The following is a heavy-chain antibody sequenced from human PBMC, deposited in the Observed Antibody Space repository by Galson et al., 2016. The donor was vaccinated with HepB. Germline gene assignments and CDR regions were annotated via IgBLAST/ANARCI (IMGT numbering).Heavy chain of an antibody. D-gene: IGHD2/OR15-2a*01. CDR3: VKDMVRPTFFRRSLCVGLDV. Sequence: SLRLSCAASGFTFDGCVMHWVRQAPGKGLEWVSSITYTGDKIGSADSVKGRSTISRDNAKNSLYLQMNSLRAEDTALYYCVKDMVRPTFFRRSLCVGLDVWGQGTTVTVSS. J-gene: IGHJ6*02. V-gene: IGHV3-9*01. CDR2: ITYTGDKI. CDR1: GFTFDGCV.